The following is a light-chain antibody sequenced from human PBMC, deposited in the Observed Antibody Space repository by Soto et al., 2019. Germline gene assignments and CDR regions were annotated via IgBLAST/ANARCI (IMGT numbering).Light chain of an antibody. CDR1: QSLLFSNGYNY. V-gene: IGKV2-28*01. CDR2: LGS. J-gene: IGKJ3*01. Sequence: DIVMTQSPLSLPVTPGEPASISCRSSQSLLFSNGYNYLDWYLQKPGQSPQLLISLGSNRAPWVPDRFSGSGSGTDFTLKISRVEAEDVGVYYCMQGVQTPFTFGPGTKVDIK. CDR3: MQGVQTPFT.